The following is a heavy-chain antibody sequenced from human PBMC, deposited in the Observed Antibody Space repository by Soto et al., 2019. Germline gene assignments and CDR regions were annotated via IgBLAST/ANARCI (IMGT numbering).Heavy chain of an antibody. Sequence: SETLSLTCTVSGGSISSSSYYWGWIRQPPGKGLEWIGSIYYSGSTYYNPSLKSRVTISGDTSKNQFSLKLSSVTAADTAVYYCARSFGELREGGSWFDPWGQGTLVTVSS. CDR1: GGSISSSSYY. J-gene: IGHJ5*02. CDR3: ARSFGELREGGSWFDP. D-gene: IGHD3-10*01. V-gene: IGHV4-39*01. CDR2: IYYSGST.